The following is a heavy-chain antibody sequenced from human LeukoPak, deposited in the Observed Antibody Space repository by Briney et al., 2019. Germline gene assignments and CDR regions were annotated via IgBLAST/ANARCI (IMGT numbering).Heavy chain of an antibody. Sequence: SETLSLTRAVYGGSLSGYYWSWIRQPPGKGLEWIGEINHSGSTNYNPSLKSRVTISVDTSKNQFSLKLSSVTAADTAVYYCARGVAAAGTRWFDPWGQGTLVTVSS. V-gene: IGHV4-34*01. D-gene: IGHD6-13*01. J-gene: IGHJ5*02. CDR1: GGSLSGYY. CDR2: INHSGST. CDR3: ARGVAAAGTRWFDP.